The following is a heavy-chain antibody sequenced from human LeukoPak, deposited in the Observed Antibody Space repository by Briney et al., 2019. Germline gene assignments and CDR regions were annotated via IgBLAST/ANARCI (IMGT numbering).Heavy chain of an antibody. V-gene: IGHV1-69*13. CDR1: VDTFSSYA. CDR2: FIPIFGTA. CDR3: ARGIGDYYGSESYIDY. D-gene: IGHD3-10*01. Sequence: PVKIFCKASVDTFSSYAISWVRHAPGQGLVWMGGFIPIFGTANAAQKFQGRVTITADESTSAAYTELSSPRSVDTPAYYCARGIGDYYGSESYIDYWGQGTLVSVCS. J-gene: IGHJ4*02.